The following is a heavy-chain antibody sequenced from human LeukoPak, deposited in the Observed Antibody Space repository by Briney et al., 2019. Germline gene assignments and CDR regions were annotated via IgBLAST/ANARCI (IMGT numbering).Heavy chain of an antibody. D-gene: IGHD3-3*01. CDR3: ASGHDYDFWCGPVDY. V-gene: IGHV1-2*02. CDR2: INPNSGGT. Sequence: ASVKVSCKAYGYTFTGYYMHWVRQAPGQWLEWMGWINPNSGGTNYGQKFQGRVTMTRDTSISTAYMELSRLRSDDTAVYYCASGHDYDFWCGPVDYWGQGTLVTVSS. J-gene: IGHJ4*02. CDR1: GYTFTGYY.